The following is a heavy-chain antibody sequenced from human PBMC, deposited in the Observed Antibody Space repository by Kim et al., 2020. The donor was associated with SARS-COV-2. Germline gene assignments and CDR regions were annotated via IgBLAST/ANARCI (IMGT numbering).Heavy chain of an antibody. D-gene: IGHD2-8*02. J-gene: IGHJ6*02. CDR3: ATAAGGVRADV. V-gene: IGHV4-31*03. Sequence: SETLSLTCTVSGGSFGNDGYYWTWIRQPPGKGLEWIGDIYYSGTTYYNPSLQSRITMSIDGSKNQFSLKLSSVTAADTAVYYCATAAGGVRADVWGRGTTVTVS. CDR2: IYYSGTT. CDR1: GGSFGNDGYY.